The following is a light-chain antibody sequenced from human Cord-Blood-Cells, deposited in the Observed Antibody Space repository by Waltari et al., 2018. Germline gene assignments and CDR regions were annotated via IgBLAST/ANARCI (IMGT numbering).Light chain of an antibody. CDR2: GAS. V-gene: IGKV3-15*01. CDR3: QQYKNWPYT. J-gene: IGKJ2*01. Sequence: EIVMTQSPATLSVSPGERDTLSCRASQRISSNLAWDQQKPGQAPRLLISGASTRATGIPARFSGSGSGTEFTLTISSLQSEDFAVYYCQQYKNWPYTFGQGTKLEIK. CDR1: QRISSN.